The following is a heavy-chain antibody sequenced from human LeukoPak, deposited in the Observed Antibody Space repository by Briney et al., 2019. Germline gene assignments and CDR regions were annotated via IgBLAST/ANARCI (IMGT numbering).Heavy chain of an antibody. J-gene: IGHJ4*02. D-gene: IGHD2-15*01. CDR1: GFTFRNYW. Sequence: GGSLRLSXAASGFTFRNYWMSWVRQAPGKGLEWVANIKEDGSEKYYVDSVKGRFVISRDNAKNSLYLQMDSLRVDDTAIYYCARDQEGGAGSCYFDFWGQGALVTVSS. CDR3: ARDQEGGAGSCYFDF. V-gene: IGHV3-7*01. CDR2: IKEDGSEK.